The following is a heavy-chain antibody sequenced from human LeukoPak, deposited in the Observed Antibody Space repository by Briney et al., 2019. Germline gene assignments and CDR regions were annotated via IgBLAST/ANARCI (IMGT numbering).Heavy chain of an antibody. J-gene: IGHJ4*02. CDR1: GFTFDDFA. CDR3: AKDRASGYNSFDY. V-gene: IGHV3-9*01. D-gene: IGHD5-12*01. CDR2: ISWNGVVV. Sequence: PGRSLRLSCAASGFTFDDFAMHWVRQAPGKGLESVSYISWNGVVVAYADSVKGRFTISRDNAKNSLYLQMNSLRPEDTAFYYCAKDRASGYNSFDYWGQGTLVTVSS.